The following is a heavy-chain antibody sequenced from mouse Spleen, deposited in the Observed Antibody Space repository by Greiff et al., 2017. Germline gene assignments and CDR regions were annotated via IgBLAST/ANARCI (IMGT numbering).Heavy chain of an antibody. CDR2: INPNNGGT. CDR3: ARGARADY. D-gene: IGHD3-1*01. Sequence: EVQLQQSGPELVKPGASVKISCKASGYTFTDYYMNWVKQSHGKSLEWIGDINPNNGGTSYNQKFKGKATLTVDKSSSTAYMELRSLTSEDSAVYYCARGARADYWGQGTTLTVSS. V-gene: IGHV1-26*01. CDR1: GYTFTDYY. J-gene: IGHJ2*01.